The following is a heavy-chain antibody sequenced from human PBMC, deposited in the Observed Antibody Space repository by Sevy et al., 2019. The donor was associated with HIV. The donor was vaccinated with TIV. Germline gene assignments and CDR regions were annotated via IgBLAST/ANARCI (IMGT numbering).Heavy chain of an antibody. CDR1: GFSLINYA. V-gene: IGHV3-33*03. CDR2: MTFDGSNQ. Sequence: GGSLRLSCKATGFSLINYAIHWVRQAPGKGLEWVAVMTFDGSNQYYADSVKGRFTISRDTSTNTVYLQMNSLRADDTALYSYAKVLNSQINTDDTFDIWGLGTMVTVSS. CDR3: AKVLNSQINTDDTFDI. J-gene: IGHJ3*02. D-gene: IGHD3-9*01.